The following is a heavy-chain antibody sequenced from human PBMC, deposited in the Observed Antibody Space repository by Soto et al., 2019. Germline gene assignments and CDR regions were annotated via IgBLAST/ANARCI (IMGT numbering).Heavy chain of an antibody. CDR2: IGPYNGNT. CDR1: GYTFADYG. D-gene: IGHD2-15*01. J-gene: IGHJ2*01. CDR3: ARCYCRVGSCYTCWHFDL. Sequence: QAQLVQSGAEVKKPGASVKVSCQAGGYTFADYGISWVRQAPGQGLEWMGWIGPYNGNTNYAQNLQDRVTMTTDTSTNTAYIELRSLRYDDTALYYCARCYCRVGSCYTCWHFDLWGRGTLLTVSS. V-gene: IGHV1-18*01.